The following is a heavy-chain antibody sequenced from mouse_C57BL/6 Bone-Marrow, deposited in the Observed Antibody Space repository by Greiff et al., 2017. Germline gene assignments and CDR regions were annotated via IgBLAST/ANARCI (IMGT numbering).Heavy chain of an antibody. CDR3: TRDKATALDY. CDR2: ISRGGGYI. D-gene: IGHD3-2*02. CDR1: GFTFSSYA. J-gene: IGHJ2*01. Sequence: EVQRVESGAGLVKPGGSLKLSCAASGFTFSSYAMSWVRQTPEQRLEWVAYISRGGGYIYYADTVKGRFTISRDNARNTLYLQMSSLKSEDTAIYYCTRDKATALDYWGQGTTLTVSS. V-gene: IGHV5-9-1*02.